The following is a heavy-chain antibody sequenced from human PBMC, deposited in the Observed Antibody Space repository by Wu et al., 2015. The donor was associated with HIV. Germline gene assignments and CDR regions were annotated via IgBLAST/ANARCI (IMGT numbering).Heavy chain of an antibody. D-gene: IGHD4-17*01. CDR3: ARDLRTYYGDYVGHRFDP. J-gene: IGHJ5*02. CDR2: IIPIFGTA. V-gene: IGHV1-69*13. CDR1: GGTFSSYA. Sequence: QVQLVQSGAEVKKPGSSVKVSCKASGGTFSSYAISWVRQAPGQGLEWMGRIIPIFGTANYAQKFQGRVTITADESTSTAYMELSSLRSEDTAVYYCARDLRTYYGDYVGHRFDPWGQGTLVTVSS.